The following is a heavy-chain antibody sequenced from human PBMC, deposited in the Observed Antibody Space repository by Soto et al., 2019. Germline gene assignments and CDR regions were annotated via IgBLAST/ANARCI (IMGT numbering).Heavy chain of an antibody. V-gene: IGHV1-69*01. D-gene: IGHD1-26*01. CDR2: IIPIFGTA. CDR3: AREPGTDSGSYSPLDY. CDR1: GGTFSSYA. J-gene: IGHJ4*02. Sequence: QVQLVQSGAEVKKPGSSVKVSCKASGGTFSSYAISWVRQAPGQGLEWMGGIIPIFGTANYAQKFQGRVTITADESTSPAYMELSSLRSQDTGVYYCAREPGTDSGSYSPLDYWGQGTLVTVSS.